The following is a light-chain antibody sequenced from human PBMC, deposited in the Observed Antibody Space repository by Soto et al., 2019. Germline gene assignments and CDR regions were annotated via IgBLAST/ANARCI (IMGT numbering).Light chain of an antibody. V-gene: IGKV3-15*01. CDR3: PSEYTRPTLT. J-gene: IGKJ4*02. CDR1: QSVSSD. CDR2: GAS. Sequence: VFPQSPALLSWSPGDRATLSCRASQSVSSDLAWYQQKPGQAPRLLIYGASTRATGIPARFSGSGSAAEVILTTISRLSHHFAGSYYPSEYTRPTLTFARGTKAEI.